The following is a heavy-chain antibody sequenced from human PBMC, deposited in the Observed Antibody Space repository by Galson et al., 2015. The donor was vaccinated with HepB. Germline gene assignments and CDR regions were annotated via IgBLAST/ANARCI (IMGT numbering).Heavy chain of an antibody. J-gene: IGHJ4*02. CDR1: GFMFNTYW. V-gene: IGHV3-74*01. D-gene: IGHD3-3*01. CDR3: ARGGTSIFGVVPY. CDR2: INSEGSIT. Sequence: SLRLSCAASGFMFNTYWMYWVRQAPGRGLVWVSGINSEGSITNYADSVKGRFTISRDNAKNTVYLQMNSLRAEDTAVYFCARGGTSIFGVVPYWGQGTLVTVFS.